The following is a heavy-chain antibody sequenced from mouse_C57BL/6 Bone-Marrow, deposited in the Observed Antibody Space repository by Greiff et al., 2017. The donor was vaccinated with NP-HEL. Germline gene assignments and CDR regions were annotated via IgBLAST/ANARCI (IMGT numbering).Heavy chain of an antibody. CDR1: GYTFTSYT. CDR2: INPSSGYP. CDR3: ARVITPLQAWFAY. V-gene: IGHV1-4*01. D-gene: IGHD1-2*01. J-gene: IGHJ3*01. Sequence: VQLQQSGAELARPGASVKMSCKASGYTFTSYTMHWVKQRPGQGLEWIGYINPSSGYPKYNQKFKDKATLTADKSSSTAYMQLSSLTSEDSAVYYCARVITPLQAWFAYWGQGTLVTVSA.